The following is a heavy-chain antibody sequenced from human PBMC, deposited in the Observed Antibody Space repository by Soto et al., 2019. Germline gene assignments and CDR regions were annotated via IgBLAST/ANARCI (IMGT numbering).Heavy chain of an antibody. CDR2: IYYSGST. CDR1: GGSISSGGYY. V-gene: IGHV4-61*05. D-gene: IGHD1-1*01. J-gene: IGHJ4*02. Sequence: PSETLSVTCTVSGGSISSGGYYWGWIRQPPGKGLEWIGYIYYSGSTNYNPSLKSRVTISVDTSKNQFSLKLSSVTAADTAVYYCARRYGYSFDYWGQGTLVTVSS. CDR3: ARRYGYSFDY.